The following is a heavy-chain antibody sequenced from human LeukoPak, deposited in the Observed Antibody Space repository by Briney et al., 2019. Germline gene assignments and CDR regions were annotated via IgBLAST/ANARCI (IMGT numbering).Heavy chain of an antibody. CDR3: ARGLLDGYTHPAAFDI. CDR1: GGSISSSSYY. Sequence: SETLSLTCTVSGGSISSSSYYWGWIRQPPGKGLEWIGSIYYSGSTYYNPSLKSRVTISVDTSKNQFSLKLTSVTAADTAVYYCARGLLDGYTHPAAFDIWGQGTMVTVSS. CDR2: IYYSGST. D-gene: IGHD5-24*01. J-gene: IGHJ3*02. V-gene: IGHV4-39*07.